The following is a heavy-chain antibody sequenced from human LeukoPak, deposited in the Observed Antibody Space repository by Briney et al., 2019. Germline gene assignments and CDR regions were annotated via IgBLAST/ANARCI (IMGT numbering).Heavy chain of an antibody. J-gene: IGHJ4*02. CDR2: ISSSSSYI. Sequence: AGGSLRLSCAASGFTFSSYSMNWVRQAPGKGLEWVSSISSSSSYIYYADSVKGRFTISRDNAKNSLYLQMNSLRAEDTAVYYCAREQGYCSSTSCPLDYWGQGTLVTVSS. V-gene: IGHV3-21*01. CDR3: AREQGYCSSTSCPLDY. CDR1: GFTFSSYS. D-gene: IGHD2-2*01.